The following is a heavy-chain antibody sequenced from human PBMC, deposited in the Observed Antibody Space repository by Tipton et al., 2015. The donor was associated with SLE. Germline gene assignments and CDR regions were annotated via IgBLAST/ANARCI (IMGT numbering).Heavy chain of an antibody. Sequence: TLSLTCTVSGGSISSGGYYWSWIRQHPGKGLEWIGYIYYSGSTYYNPSLKSRVTISVDTSKNQFSLKLSSVTAADTAVYYCARAGMEWEWFDYWGQGTLVTVSS. J-gene: IGHJ4*02. D-gene: IGHD3-3*01. CDR1: GGSISSGGYY. V-gene: IGHV4-31*03. CDR3: ARAGMEWEWFDY. CDR2: IYYSGST.